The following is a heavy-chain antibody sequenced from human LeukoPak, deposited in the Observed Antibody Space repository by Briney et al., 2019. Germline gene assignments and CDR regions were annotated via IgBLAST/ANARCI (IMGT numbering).Heavy chain of an antibody. CDR2: ISGSGGST. CDR1: GFTFSTYD. J-gene: IGHJ4*02. D-gene: IGHD5-12*01. V-gene: IGHV3-23*01. Sequence: GGSLRLSCAASGFTFSTYDMSWVRQAPGRGLEWVSAISGSGGSTYYADSVKGRFTISRDNSKNTLYLQMNSLRAEDTAVYYCAKDLVSRVATTYYFDYWGQGTLVTVSS. CDR3: AKDLVSRVATTYYFDY.